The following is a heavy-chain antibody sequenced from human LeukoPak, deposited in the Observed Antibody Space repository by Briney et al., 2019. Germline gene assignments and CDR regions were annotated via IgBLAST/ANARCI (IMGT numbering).Heavy chain of an antibody. D-gene: IGHD2-2*01. J-gene: IGHJ5*02. CDR2: INPSGGST. Sequence: ASVKVSCKASGYTFTSYYMHWVRQAPEQGLEWMGIINPSGGSTSYAQKFQGRVTMTRDTSTSTVYMELSSLRSEDTAVYYCARDGEYGVVPAAPPVNWFDPWGQGTLVTVSS. CDR3: ARDGEYGVVPAAPPVNWFDP. CDR1: GYTFTSYY. V-gene: IGHV1-46*01.